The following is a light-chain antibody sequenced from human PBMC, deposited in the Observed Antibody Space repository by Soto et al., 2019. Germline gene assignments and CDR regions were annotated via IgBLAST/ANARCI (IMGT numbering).Light chain of an antibody. Sequence: QSALTQPPSASGSPGQSVTISCTGNNSDVGAYNYVSWYQQHAGKAPKLVIYEVTKRPSGVPDRFSGSKSANTASLTVSGLQAEDEADYYCSSFASSNTWVFGGGTKLTVL. V-gene: IGLV2-8*01. J-gene: IGLJ3*02. CDR3: SSFASSNTWV. CDR1: NSDVGAYNY. CDR2: EVT.